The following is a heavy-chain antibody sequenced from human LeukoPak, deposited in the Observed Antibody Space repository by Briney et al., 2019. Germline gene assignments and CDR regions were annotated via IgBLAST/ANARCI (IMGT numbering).Heavy chain of an antibody. CDR2: ISSSSSYI. CDR3: ARETSYSSGYYYFDY. J-gene: IGHJ4*02. D-gene: IGHD6-19*01. V-gene: IGHV3-21*01. Sequence: GGSLRLSCAASGFTFSNYTMNWVRQAPGKGLEWVSSISSSSSYIHYADSVKGRFSISRDNAKNSLYLQMNSLRAEDTAVYYCARETSYSSGYYYFDYWGQGTPVTVSS. CDR1: GFTFSNYT.